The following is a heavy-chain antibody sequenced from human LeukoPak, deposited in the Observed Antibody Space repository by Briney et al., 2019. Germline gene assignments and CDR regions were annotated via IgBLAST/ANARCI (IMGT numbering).Heavy chain of an antibody. CDR1: GGSISSYY. J-gene: IGHJ4*02. CDR2: IYYSGST. CDR3: ARDDSNRFDY. D-gene: IGHD3-22*01. Sequence: PSETLSLTCTVSGGSISSYYWSWIRQPPGKGLEWIGYIYYSGSTNCNPSLKSRVTISVDTSKNQFSLKLSSVTAADTAVYYCARDDSNRFDYWGQGTLVTVSS. V-gene: IGHV4-59*01.